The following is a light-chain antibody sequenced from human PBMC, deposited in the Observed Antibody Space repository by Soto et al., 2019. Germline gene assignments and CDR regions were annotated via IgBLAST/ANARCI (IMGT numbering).Light chain of an antibody. CDR1: QSVSSTF. V-gene: IGKV3-20*01. J-gene: IGKJ2*01. Sequence: EIVLMQSPSTLSLSPGERATLSCRASQSVSSTFLSWYQQKPGQAPRLLSFDASSRATGIPDRFSGSGSGTDFTLTISRLEPEDFAVYFCQQYGNSPYTFGQGTKQEI. CDR2: DAS. CDR3: QQYGNSPYT.